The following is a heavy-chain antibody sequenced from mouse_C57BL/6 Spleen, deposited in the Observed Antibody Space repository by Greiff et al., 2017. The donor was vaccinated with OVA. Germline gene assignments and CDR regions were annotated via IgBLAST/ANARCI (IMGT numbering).Heavy chain of an antibody. Sequence: QVQLQQSGAELVRPGASVTLSCKASGYTFTDYEMHWVKQTPVHGLEWIGAIDPETGGTAYNQKFKGKAILTADKSSSTAYMELRSLTSEDSAVYYCTHYYGSSYWFAYWGQGTLVTVSA. CDR1: GYTFTDYE. CDR2: IDPETGGT. CDR3: THYYGSSYWFAY. J-gene: IGHJ3*01. V-gene: IGHV1-15*01. D-gene: IGHD1-1*01.